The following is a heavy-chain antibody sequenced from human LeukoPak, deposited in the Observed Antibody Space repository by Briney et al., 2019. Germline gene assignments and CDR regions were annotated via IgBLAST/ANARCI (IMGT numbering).Heavy chain of an antibody. CDR1: GYTFTSYA. Sequence: ASVKVSCKASGYTFTSYAMRWVRQAPGQRLEWMGWINAGNGNTKYSQNFQGRVTITRDTSASTAYMELSSLRSEDTAVYYCARGYSSSWYSAFDYWGQGTLVTVSS. CDR2: INAGNGNT. D-gene: IGHD6-13*01. V-gene: IGHV1-3*01. J-gene: IGHJ4*02. CDR3: ARGYSSSWYSAFDY.